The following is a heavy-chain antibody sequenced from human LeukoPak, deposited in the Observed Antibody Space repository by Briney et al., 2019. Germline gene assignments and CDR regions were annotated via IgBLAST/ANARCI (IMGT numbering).Heavy chain of an antibody. CDR3: ARDLGYGDPFDY. D-gene: IGHD4-17*01. CDR1: SGSISTYY. J-gene: IGHJ4*02. V-gene: IGHV4-59*01. CDR2: IYYSGST. Sequence: PSETLSPTCTVSSGSISTYYWNWIRQPPGKGLEWIGYIYYSGSTNYNPSLKSRVTISVDTSKNQFSLKLSSVTAADTAVYYCARDLGYGDPFDYWGQGTLVTVSS.